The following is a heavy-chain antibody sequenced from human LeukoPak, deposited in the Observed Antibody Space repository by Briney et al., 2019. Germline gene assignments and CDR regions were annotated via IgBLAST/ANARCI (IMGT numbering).Heavy chain of an antibody. D-gene: IGHD3-16*01. Sequence: GASVKVSCKASGGTFSSYAISWVRQAPGQGLEWVGRIIPIFGTANYAQKFQGRVTITTDESTSTAYMELSSLRSEDTAVYYCALLANYDYVWGSSLYFDYWGQGTLVTVSS. J-gene: IGHJ4*02. V-gene: IGHV1-69*05. CDR1: GGTFSSYA. CDR2: IIPIFGTA. CDR3: ALLANYDYVWGSSLYFDY.